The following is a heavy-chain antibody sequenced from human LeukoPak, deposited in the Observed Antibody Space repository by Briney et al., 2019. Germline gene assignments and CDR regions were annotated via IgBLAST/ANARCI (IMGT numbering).Heavy chain of an antibody. CDR2: ISSSGSTI. V-gene: IGHV3-48*04. Sequence: QAGGSLRLSCAASGFTFSSYSMNWVRQAPGKGLEWVSYISSSGSTIYYADSVKGRFTISRDNAKNSLYLQMNSLRAEDTAVYYCARDQYYDILTGHSFDYWGQGTLVTVSS. D-gene: IGHD3-9*01. CDR1: GFTFSSYS. CDR3: ARDQYYDILTGHSFDY. J-gene: IGHJ4*02.